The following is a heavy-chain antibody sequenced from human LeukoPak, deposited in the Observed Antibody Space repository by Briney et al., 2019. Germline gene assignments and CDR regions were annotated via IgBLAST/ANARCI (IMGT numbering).Heavy chain of an antibody. CDR3: AAPPSSLWSGYLFDY. Sequence: PGRSLRLSCAASGFTFSSYAMHWVRQAPGKGLEWVAVISYDGSNKYYADSVKGRFTISRDNSKNTLYLQMNSLRAEDTAVYYCAAPPSSLWSGYLFDYWGQGTLVTVSS. V-gene: IGHV3-30-3*01. CDR2: ISYDGSNK. J-gene: IGHJ4*02. D-gene: IGHD3-3*01. CDR1: GFTFSSYA.